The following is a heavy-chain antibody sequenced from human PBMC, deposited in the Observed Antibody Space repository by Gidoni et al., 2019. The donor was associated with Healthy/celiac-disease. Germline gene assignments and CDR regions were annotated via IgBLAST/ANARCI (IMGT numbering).Heavy chain of an antibody. CDR3: ARGRWNIVVVVAATPEVFDP. D-gene: IGHD2-15*01. V-gene: IGHV4-34*01. CDR2: INHSGST. CDR1: GGSFSGYF. Sequence: QVQLQQWGAGLLKPSETLSLTCAVYGGSFSGYFWRWIRQPPGKGLEWIGEINHSGSTNYNPSLKSRVTISVDTYKNKFSLKLSSVTAADTAVYYCARGRWNIVVVVAATPEVFDPWGQGTLVTVSS. J-gene: IGHJ5*02.